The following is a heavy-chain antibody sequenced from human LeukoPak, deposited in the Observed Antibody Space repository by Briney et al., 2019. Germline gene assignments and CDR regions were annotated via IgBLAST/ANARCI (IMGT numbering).Heavy chain of an antibody. CDR2: IHYSGST. J-gene: IGHJ4*02. V-gene: IGHV4-59*08. CDR1: GGSISSYY. D-gene: IGHD3-22*01. Sequence: SETLSLTCTVSGGSISSYYWSWIRQPPGKGLEWIGYIHYSGSTYYNPSLKSRATISVDTSKNQFSLKLSSVTAADTAVYYCARCFSSGYYSPFDHWGQGTLVTVSS. CDR3: ARCFSSGYYSPFDH.